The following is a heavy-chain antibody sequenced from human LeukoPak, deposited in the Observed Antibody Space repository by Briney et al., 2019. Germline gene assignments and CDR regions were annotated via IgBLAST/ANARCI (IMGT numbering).Heavy chain of an antibody. CDR3: ARRGYSHGPSDYYHYYGVDV. CDR2: ISTSSVNI. Sequence: GGSLRLSCVASGFTFSAYSMNWVRQAPGKGLEWVSYISTSSVNIYYADSVKGRFTISRDNAKKSLYLQMDSLRAEDTAVYYCARRGYSHGPSDYYHYYGVDVWGQGTTVTVSS. V-gene: IGHV3-48*04. J-gene: IGHJ6*02. D-gene: IGHD5-18*01. CDR1: GFTFSAYS.